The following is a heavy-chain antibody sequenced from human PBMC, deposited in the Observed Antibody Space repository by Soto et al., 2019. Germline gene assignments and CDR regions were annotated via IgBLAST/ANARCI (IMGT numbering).Heavy chain of an antibody. CDR3: ARAKKLVLVPAATLDYYYYGKDV. D-gene: IGHD2-2*01. J-gene: IGHJ6*02. CDR1: GYTFTSYA. Sequence: ASVKVSCKASGYTFTSYAMHWVRQAPGQRLEWMGWINAGNGNTKYSQKFQGRVTITRDTSASTAYMELSSLRSEDAAVYYCARAKKLVLVPAATLDYYYYGKDVWGQGTTVTVSS. V-gene: IGHV1-3*01. CDR2: INAGNGNT.